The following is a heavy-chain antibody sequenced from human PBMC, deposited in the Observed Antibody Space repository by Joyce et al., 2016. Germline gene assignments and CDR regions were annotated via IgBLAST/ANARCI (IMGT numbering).Heavy chain of an antibody. CDR1: GYIFTTYG. CDR2: ISAHHGNT. V-gene: IGHV1-18*01. Sequence: QVQLVQSGSEVKKPGASVEVSCKASGYIFTTYGISWVRQGPGQGCEWMGWISAHHGNTKYAQKFQGRVTMTIDTSTSTAYMELESLRSDDTAVYYCARDIHYYNSSGYYWGAFDIWGQGTMVSVSS. J-gene: IGHJ3*02. CDR3: ARDIHYYNSSGYYWGAFDI. D-gene: IGHD3-22*01.